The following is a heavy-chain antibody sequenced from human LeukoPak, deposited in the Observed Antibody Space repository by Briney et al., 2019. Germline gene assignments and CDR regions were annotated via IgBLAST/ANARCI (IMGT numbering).Heavy chain of an antibody. D-gene: IGHD2-15*01. CDR1: GGSISSSDYY. Sequence: SETLSLTCTVSGGSISSSDYYWGWIRQPPGKGLEWIASIYYSGTTHYNPSHQSRVTMSVDTSRNQFPLKLSSVTAADTAVYYCARVNTQGVPSPWGQGILVTVSS. CDR3: ARVNTQGVPSP. V-gene: IGHV4-39*06. J-gene: IGHJ5*02. CDR2: IYYSGTT.